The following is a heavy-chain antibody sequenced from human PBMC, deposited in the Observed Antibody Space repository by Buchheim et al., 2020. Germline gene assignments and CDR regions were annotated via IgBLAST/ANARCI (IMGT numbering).Heavy chain of an antibody. Sequence: EVQLVESGGGLVQSGGSLRLSCAASGFTFSSYSMNWVRQAPGKGLEWVSYISSSSSTIYYADYVKGRLTISRDDAKNSLYLQMNSLRAEDTAVYYCARVPRTYSSNWFDPWGQGTL. J-gene: IGHJ5*02. D-gene: IGHD6-13*01. CDR3: ARVPRTYSSNWFDP. CDR1: GFTFSSYS. CDR2: ISSSSSTI. V-gene: IGHV3-48*04.